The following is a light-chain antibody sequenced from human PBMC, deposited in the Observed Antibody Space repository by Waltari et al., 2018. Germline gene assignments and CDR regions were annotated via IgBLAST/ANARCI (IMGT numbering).Light chain of an antibody. Sequence: SYGLTQPPSVSGPPGQTATIPCSGDKLGYKYASWYQQKPGQSPVLLIYQDNKRPSGIPERFSGSNSGNTATLTISGTQPMDEADYYCQAWDSFTAVFGGGTRLTVL. J-gene: IGLJ2*01. V-gene: IGLV3-1*01. CDR1: KLGYKY. CDR3: QAWDSFTAV. CDR2: QDN.